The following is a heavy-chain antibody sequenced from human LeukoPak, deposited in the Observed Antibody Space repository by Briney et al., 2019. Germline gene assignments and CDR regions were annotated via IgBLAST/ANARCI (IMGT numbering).Heavy chain of an antibody. CDR1: GGSFSGYY. Sequence: PSETLSLTCAVYGGSFSGYYWSWIRQPPGKGLEWIGEINHSGSTNYNPSLKSRVTISVDTSKNQFSLKLSSVTAADTAVYYCARGDITIFGVVKGFDPWGQGTLVTVSS. CDR2: INHSGST. D-gene: IGHD3-3*01. J-gene: IGHJ5*02. CDR3: ARGDITIFGVVKGFDP. V-gene: IGHV4-34*01.